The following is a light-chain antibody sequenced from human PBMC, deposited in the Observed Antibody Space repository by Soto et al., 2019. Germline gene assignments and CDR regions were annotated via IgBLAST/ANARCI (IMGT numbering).Light chain of an antibody. J-gene: IGKJ4*01. CDR2: GAS. V-gene: IGKV3-20*01. CDR1: QSVDSST. Sequence: EVVLTQSLGTLSLSAGERATLSCRASQSVDSSTLAWYQQKPGQAPRLLISGASKRATGTPDRFSGSGSGTDFTLTISRLVPEDFAVYYCQHFDDSLTFGGGTKVEIK. CDR3: QHFDDSLT.